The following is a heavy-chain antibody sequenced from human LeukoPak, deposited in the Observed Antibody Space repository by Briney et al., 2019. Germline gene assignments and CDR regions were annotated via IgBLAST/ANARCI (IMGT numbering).Heavy chain of an antibody. CDR3: ARGGPYYYYYYMDV. Sequence: SETLSLTCTVSGGSISSYCWSWIRQPAGKGLEWIGRIYTSGSTNYNPSLKSRVTMSVDTSKNQFSLKLSSVTAADTAVYYCARGGPYYYYYYMDVWGKGTTVTVSS. J-gene: IGHJ6*03. CDR1: GGSISSYC. V-gene: IGHV4-4*07. CDR2: IYTSGST.